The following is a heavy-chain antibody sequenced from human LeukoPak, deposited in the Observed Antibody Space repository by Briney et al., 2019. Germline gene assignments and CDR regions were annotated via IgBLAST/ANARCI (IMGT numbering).Heavy chain of an antibody. CDR3: ASSWGSYYYDSSGNAFDI. D-gene: IGHD3-22*01. J-gene: IGHJ3*02. V-gene: IGHV3-66*01. Sequence: GGSLRLSCAASGFTVSSNYMSWVRQAPGKGLEWVSVIYSGGSTYYADSVKGRFTISRDNSKNTLYLQMNSLRAEDTAVYYCASSWGSYYYDSSGNAFDIWGQGTMVTVSS. CDR1: GFTVSSNY. CDR2: IYSGGST.